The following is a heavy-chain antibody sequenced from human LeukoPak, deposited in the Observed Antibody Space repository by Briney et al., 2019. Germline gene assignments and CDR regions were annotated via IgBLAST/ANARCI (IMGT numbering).Heavy chain of an antibody. D-gene: IGHD2-15*01. Sequence: PSETLSLTCTVSGGSISSYYWSWIRQPPGKGLERIGYIYYSGSTNYNPSLKSRVTISVDTSKNQFSLKLSSVTAADTAVYYCARSFGSGGSFDSYYFDYWGQGTLVTVSS. V-gene: IGHV4-59*01. CDR3: ARSFGSGGSFDSYYFDY. CDR2: IYYSGST. CDR1: GGSISSYY. J-gene: IGHJ4*02.